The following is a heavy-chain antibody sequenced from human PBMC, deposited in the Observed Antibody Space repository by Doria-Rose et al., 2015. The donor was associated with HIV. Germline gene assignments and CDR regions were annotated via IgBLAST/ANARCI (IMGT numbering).Heavy chain of an antibody. CDR3: ARIKSSRWYHKYYFDF. J-gene: IGHJ4*02. Sequence: SGPVLVKPTETLTLTCTVSGVSLSSPGMGVSWIRQPPGKALEWLANIVSDDERSYITSLKSGLTISRSTSKSQVVLTMTDMDPVDTATYYCARIKSSRWYHKYYFDFWGQGTLVIVSA. D-gene: IGHD6-13*01. CDR1: GVSLSSPGMG. V-gene: IGHV2-26*01. CDR2: IVSDDER.